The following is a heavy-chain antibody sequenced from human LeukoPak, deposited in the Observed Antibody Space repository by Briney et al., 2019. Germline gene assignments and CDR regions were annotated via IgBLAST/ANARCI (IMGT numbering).Heavy chain of an antibody. Sequence: PSETLSLTCTVSGGSISTYYWSWIRQPAGEGLEWIGRIHTSGSTDYNPSLKSRVTMSLDTSKNQFPLKLSSVTAADTAVYYCAREGVGTYSSGWSGNAFDIWGQGTMVTVSS. V-gene: IGHV4-4*07. CDR1: GGSISTYY. J-gene: IGHJ3*02. D-gene: IGHD6-13*01. CDR3: AREGVGTYSSGWSGNAFDI. CDR2: IHTSGST.